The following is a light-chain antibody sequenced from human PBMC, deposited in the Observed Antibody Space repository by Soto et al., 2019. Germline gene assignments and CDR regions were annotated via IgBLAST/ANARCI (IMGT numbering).Light chain of an antibody. J-gene: IGKJ3*01. CDR1: QSISRS. CDR3: QQYSSFLLT. CDR2: DAS. Sequence: DIQMTQSPSTLSASVGDRVTITCRASQSISRSLAWYQQKPGKAPNLLIFDASSLESGVPSRFSGSGFGTEFTHTISSLQPDDYATYYCQQYSSFLLTFGPGTTVDIK. V-gene: IGKV1-5*01.